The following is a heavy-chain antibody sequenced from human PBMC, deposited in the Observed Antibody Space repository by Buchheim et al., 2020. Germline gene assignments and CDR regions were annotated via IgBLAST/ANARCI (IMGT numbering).Heavy chain of an antibody. V-gene: IGHV4-34*01. D-gene: IGHD5-12*01. CDR3: ASTITWFYGMDV. CDR1: GGSFSGYY. J-gene: IGHJ6*02. Sequence: QVQLQQWGAGLLKPSETLSLTWAVYGGSFSGYYWSWIRQPPGKGLEWIGEINHSGSTNYNPSLKSRVTISVDTSKNQFSLKLSSVTAADTAVYYCASTITWFYGMDVWGQGTT. CDR2: INHSGST.